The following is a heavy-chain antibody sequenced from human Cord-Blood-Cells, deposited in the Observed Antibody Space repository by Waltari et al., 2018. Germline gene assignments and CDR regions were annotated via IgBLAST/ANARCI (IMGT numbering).Heavy chain of an antibody. CDR1: GGTFSSYA. CDR2: IIPCRGIA. V-gene: IGHV1-69*10. Sequence: QVQLVQSGAEVKKPGSSVKVSCKASGGTFSSYAISWVRQAPGQGLEWMGVIIPCRGIANYAQKFQGRCTITADKATSTAYMELSSLRAEDTAVYYCASQVVVIDAFDIWGQGTMVTVSS. J-gene: IGHJ3*02. CDR3: ASQVVVIDAFDI. D-gene: IGHD3-22*01.